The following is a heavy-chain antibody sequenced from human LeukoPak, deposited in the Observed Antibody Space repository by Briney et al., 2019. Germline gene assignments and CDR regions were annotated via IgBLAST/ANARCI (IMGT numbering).Heavy chain of an antibody. CDR3: ARDPRPYYYDSSGYPDY. Sequence: PGGSLRLSCEASGFSMSVYWMSWVRQAPGKGLEWVGNIKQDGSERNYVDSVKGRFTISRDNAKKSLYLQMNSLRSDDTAVYYCARDPRPYYYDSSGYPDYWGQGTLVTVSS. D-gene: IGHD3-22*01. V-gene: IGHV3-7*03. CDR2: IKQDGSER. J-gene: IGHJ4*02. CDR1: GFSMSVYW.